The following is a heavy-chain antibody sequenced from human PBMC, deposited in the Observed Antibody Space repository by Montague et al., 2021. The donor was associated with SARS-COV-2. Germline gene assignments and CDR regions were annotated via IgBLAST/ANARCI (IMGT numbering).Heavy chain of an antibody. Sequence: SLRLSSAASGFTFNNYAMHWVRQAPGKGLEWVAIISYDGSNKYYADSVKGRFAISRDNSKNTLYLQMNSLRAEDTAVYYCVRASLIKARIAVAGTTVYWGQGTLVTISS. J-gene: IGHJ4*02. D-gene: IGHD6-19*01. CDR3: VRASLIKARIAVAGTTVY. CDR2: ISYDGSNK. V-gene: IGHV3-30*09. CDR1: GFTFNNYA.